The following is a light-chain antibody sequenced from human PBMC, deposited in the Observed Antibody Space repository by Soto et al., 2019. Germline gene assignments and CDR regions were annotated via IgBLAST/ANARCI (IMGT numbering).Light chain of an antibody. CDR2: ATS. V-gene: IGKV3-20*01. CDR3: QEYGTSRT. Sequence: EVVLTQSPDTLSLSPGGTATISXXASQTVSNSFLGWYQQRPGQAPRLLMIATSKTAPGIPDRFSGSGSGTDFTLTISRLEPEDFAVYYCQEYGTSRTFGQGTKVDIK. J-gene: IGKJ1*01. CDR1: QTVSNSF.